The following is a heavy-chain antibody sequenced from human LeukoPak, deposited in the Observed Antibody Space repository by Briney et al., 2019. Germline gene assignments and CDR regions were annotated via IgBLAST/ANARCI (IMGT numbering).Heavy chain of an antibody. CDR1: GFTFSSYA. D-gene: IGHD6-19*01. V-gene: IGHV3-23*01. Sequence: PGGSLRLSCAASGFTFSSYAMSWVRQAPGKGLEWVSAISGSGGSTYYADSVKGRFTISRDNSKNTLYLQMNSLRAEDTAVYYCAKDIAVAGSYGMDVWGQGTTVTVSS. CDR2: ISGSGGST. CDR3: AKDIAVAGSYGMDV. J-gene: IGHJ6*02.